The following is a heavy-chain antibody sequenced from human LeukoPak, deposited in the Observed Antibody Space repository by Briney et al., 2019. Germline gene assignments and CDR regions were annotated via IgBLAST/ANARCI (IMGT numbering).Heavy chain of an antibody. V-gene: IGHV1-18*01. CDR2: ISAYNGNT. D-gene: IGHD3-22*01. Sequence: ASVTVSCKASGHTFTSYGISWVRQAPGQGLEWMGWISAYNGNTNYAQKLQGRVTMTTDTSTSTAYMKLRSLRSDDTAVYYCARDRDSSGYFGLNYFDYWGQGTLVTVSS. CDR1: GHTFTSYG. J-gene: IGHJ4*02. CDR3: ARDRDSSGYFGLNYFDY.